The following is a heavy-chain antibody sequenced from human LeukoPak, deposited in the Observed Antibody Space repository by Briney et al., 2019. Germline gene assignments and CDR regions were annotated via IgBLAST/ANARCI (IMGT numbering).Heavy chain of an antibody. CDR2: IRYDGSNK. V-gene: IGHV3-30*02. CDR3: ARDDDHGGNPNWFDP. J-gene: IGHJ5*02. Sequence: GGSLRLSCAASGFTFSSYGMHWVRQAPGKGLEWVAFIRYDGSNKYYADSVKGRFTISRDNSKNTLYLQMNSLRAEDTAVYYCARDDDHGGNPNWFDPWGQGTLVTVSS. CDR1: GFTFSSYG. D-gene: IGHD4-23*01.